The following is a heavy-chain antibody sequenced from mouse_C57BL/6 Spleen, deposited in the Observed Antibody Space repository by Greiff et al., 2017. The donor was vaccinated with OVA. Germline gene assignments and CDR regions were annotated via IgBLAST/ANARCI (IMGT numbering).Heavy chain of an antibody. D-gene: IGHD2-3*01. CDR2: IYPGDGDT. J-gene: IGHJ4*01. V-gene: IGHV1-82*01. CDR1: GYAFSSSW. Sequence: QVQLQQSGPELVKPGASVKISCKASGYAFSSSWMNWVKQRPGKGLEWIGRIYPGDGDTNYNGKFKGKATLTADKSSSTAYMQLSSLTSEDSAVYVCARSGDGYLYAMDYWGQGTSVTVAS. CDR3: ARSGDGYLYAMDY.